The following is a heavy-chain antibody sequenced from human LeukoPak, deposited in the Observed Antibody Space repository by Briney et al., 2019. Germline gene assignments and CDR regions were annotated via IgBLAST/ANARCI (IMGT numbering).Heavy chain of an antibody. CDR3: ARSHESGSYAH. V-gene: IGHV3-33*01. D-gene: IGHD1-26*01. Sequence: GGSLRLSCAASGFTFSSYGMHWVRQAPGKGLEWVAVIWYDGSNKYYAGSVKGRFTISRDNSKSTLYLQMNSLRAEDTAVYYCARSHESGSYAHWGQGTLVTVSS. CDR2: IWYDGSNK. CDR1: GFTFSSYG. J-gene: IGHJ4*02.